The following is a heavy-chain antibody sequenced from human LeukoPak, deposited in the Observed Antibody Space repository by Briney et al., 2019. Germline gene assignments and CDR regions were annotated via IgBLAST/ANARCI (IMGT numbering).Heavy chain of an antibody. CDR1: GGSFSSSDYY. CDR2: VHHSGSS. Sequence: ASETLCLTCTASGGSFSSSDYYWSWLRQYPGKGLEWVGYVHHSGSSSYDPSLNGRVSIAGYTSKNQFPLKLSTVTAADTAVYYCARDRVTVAGGDYSYYYGLDVWGQGTAVTVSS. D-gene: IGHD6-19*01. V-gene: IGHV4-31*02. CDR3: ARDRVTVAGGDYSYYYGLDV. J-gene: IGHJ6*02.